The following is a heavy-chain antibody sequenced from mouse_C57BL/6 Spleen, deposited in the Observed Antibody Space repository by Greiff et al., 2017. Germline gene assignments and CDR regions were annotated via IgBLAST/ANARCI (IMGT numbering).Heavy chain of an antibody. Sequence: QVQLQQPGAELVRPGSSVKLSCKASGYTFTSYWMHWVKQRPIQGLEWIGNIDPSDSETHYNQKFKDKATLTVDKSSSTAYMQLSSLTSEDSAVYYCAREGYRAWFAYWGQGTLVTVSA. CDR1: GYTFTSYW. CDR2: IDPSDSET. CDR3: AREGYRAWFAY. J-gene: IGHJ3*01. V-gene: IGHV1-52*01. D-gene: IGHD2-14*01.